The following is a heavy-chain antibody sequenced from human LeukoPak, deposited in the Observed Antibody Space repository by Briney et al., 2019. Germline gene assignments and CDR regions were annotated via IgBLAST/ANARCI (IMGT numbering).Heavy chain of an antibody. CDR2: ISGGGST. V-gene: IGHV3-53*01. J-gene: IGHJ3*02. Sequence: GGSLRLSCAASGFTVSDNYTSWVRQAPGKGLEWVSAISGGGSTYYADSVKGRFIISRDNSKNTVYLQLNSLRAEDPAVYYCARGGDTIGSIRSPFDIWGQGTMVTVSS. CDR3: ARGGDTIGSIRSPFDI. D-gene: IGHD3-22*01. CDR1: GFTVSDNY.